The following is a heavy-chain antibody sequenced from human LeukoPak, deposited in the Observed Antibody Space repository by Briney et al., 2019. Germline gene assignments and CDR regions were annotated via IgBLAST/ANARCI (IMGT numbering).Heavy chain of an antibody. V-gene: IGHV3-48*04. Sequence: PGGSLRLSCAASGFTFSSYSMNWVRQAPGKGLEWVSYISSSSSTIYYADSVKGRFTIPRDNAKNSLYLQMNSLRAEDTAVYYCARDLGTAIHDYWGQGTLVTVSS. CDR3: ARDLGTAIHDY. D-gene: IGHD2-2*02. CDR2: ISSSSSTI. J-gene: IGHJ4*02. CDR1: GFTFSSYS.